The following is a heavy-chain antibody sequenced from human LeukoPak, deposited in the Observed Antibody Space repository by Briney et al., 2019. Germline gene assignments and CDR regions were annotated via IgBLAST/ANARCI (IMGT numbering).Heavy chain of an antibody. Sequence: ASVKVSCKASGYTFTKSYIHWVRQAPGQGLEWMGIINPSGGSTSYAQKFQGRVTMTRDMSTSTDYMELSSLRSEDTAVYYCARDNSVEDTAWWFDPWGQGTLVTVSS. CDR3: ARDNSVEDTAWWFDP. CDR1: GYTFTKSY. D-gene: IGHD4-23*01. V-gene: IGHV1-46*01. J-gene: IGHJ5*02. CDR2: INPSGGST.